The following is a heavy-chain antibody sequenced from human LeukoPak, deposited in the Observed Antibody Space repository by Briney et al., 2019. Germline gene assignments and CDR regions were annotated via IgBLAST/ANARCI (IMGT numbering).Heavy chain of an antibody. V-gene: IGHV3-48*01. Sequence: GGSLRLSCAASGFTISSYSMNWVRQAPGKGLEWISYIDSDTYGNTIYYPHTVKGRFTISRDNVKNSLYLQMDSLRVEDTAFYYCAKDNRRHYTSGPNPDSLHWGQGALVTVSS. D-gene: IGHD6-19*01. CDR2: IDSDTYGNTI. J-gene: IGHJ4*02. CDR1: GFTISSYS. CDR3: AKDNRRHYTSGPNPDSLH.